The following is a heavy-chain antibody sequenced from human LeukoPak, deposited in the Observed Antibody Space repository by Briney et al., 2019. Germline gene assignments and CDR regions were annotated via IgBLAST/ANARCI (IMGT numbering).Heavy chain of an antibody. CDR3: ARPTYSGSYYWFDY. J-gene: IGHJ4*02. CDR1: GFTFSRYW. V-gene: IGHV3-33*08. D-gene: IGHD1-26*01. CDR2: IWYDGSNK. Sequence: PGGSLRLSCAASGFTFSRYWMHWVRQAPGKGLEWVAVIWYDGSNKYYADSVKGRFTISRDNSKNTLYLQMNSLRAEDTAVYYCARPTYSGSYYWFDYWGQGTLVTVSS.